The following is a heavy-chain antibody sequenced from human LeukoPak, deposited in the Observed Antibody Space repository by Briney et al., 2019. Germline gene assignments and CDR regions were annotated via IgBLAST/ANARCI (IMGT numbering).Heavy chain of an antibody. V-gene: IGHV4-4*07. CDR3: ARGRWNTAMVSPYYFDY. CDR2: IHTSGST. CDR1: GGSIGNYY. J-gene: IGHJ4*02. Sequence: SETLSLTCTVSGGSIGNYYWSWIRQPAGKGLEWIGRIHTSGSTIYIASLKSRVTMSVDTSKNQSSLRLSSVTAADTAFYYCARGRWNTAMVSPYYFDYWGQGNLVTVSS. D-gene: IGHD5-18*01.